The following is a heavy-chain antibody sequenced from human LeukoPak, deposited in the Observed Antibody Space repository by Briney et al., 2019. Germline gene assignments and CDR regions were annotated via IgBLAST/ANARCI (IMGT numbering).Heavy chain of an antibody. V-gene: IGHV3-23*01. J-gene: IGHJ4*02. CDR3: AKGGYDYVEVGYFDY. D-gene: IGHD5-12*01. CDR1: GFTFGNYA. Sequence: GGSLRLSCAASGFTFGNYAMSWVRQTPGKGLEWVSHIIGSVPSTFYAESEKGRFTISRDNSKNKLYLQMNSLRADDTAVYYCAKGGYDYVEVGYFDYWGQGVLVTVSS. CDR2: IIGSVPST.